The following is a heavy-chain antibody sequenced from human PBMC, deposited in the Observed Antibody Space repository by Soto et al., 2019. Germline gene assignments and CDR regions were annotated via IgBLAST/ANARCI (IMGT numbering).Heavy chain of an antibody. Sequence: PRGSLRLSCAASGFTFSSYAMSWVRQAPGKGLEWVSTISDSGGTISYADSVKGRLTISRDNSRNTLYLQMDSLRVEDTAVYYCAKLALGYWGRGTMVTVSS. J-gene: IGHJ2*01. CDR2: ISDSGGTI. D-gene: IGHD6-13*01. CDR3: AKLALGY. V-gene: IGHV3-23*01. CDR1: GFTFSSYA.